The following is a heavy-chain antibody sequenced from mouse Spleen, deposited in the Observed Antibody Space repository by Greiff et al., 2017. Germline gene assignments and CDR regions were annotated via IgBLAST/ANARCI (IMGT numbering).Heavy chain of an antibody. CDR1: GFSLTSYG. V-gene: IGHV2-6-1*01. D-gene: IGHD2-1*01. CDR3: ARHSYYGFDY. Sequence: VQLQQSGPGLVAPSQSLSITCTASGFSLTSYGVHWVRQPPGKGLEWLVVIWTDGSATYYSALISSLSISKDNSKSQVFLKMNSLQTDDTAMYYCARHSYYGFDYWGQGTTLTVSS. J-gene: IGHJ2*01. CDR2: IWTDGSA.